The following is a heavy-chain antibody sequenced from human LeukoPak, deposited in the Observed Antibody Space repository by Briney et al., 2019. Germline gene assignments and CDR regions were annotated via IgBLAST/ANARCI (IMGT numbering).Heavy chain of an antibody. J-gene: IGHJ4*02. Sequence: PSETLSLTCSVSGFSISAYYWSWIRQPAGKGLEWIGRIYPGESIYASENTNYIPSLKSRVSMSGDTSKNQVSLKLRSVTAADTAVYYCARDPTTVTTIFDSWGQGTLVTVSS. V-gene: IGHV4-4*07. CDR3: ARDPTTVTTIFDS. D-gene: IGHD4-17*01. CDR2: IYPGESIYASENT. CDR1: GFSISAYY.